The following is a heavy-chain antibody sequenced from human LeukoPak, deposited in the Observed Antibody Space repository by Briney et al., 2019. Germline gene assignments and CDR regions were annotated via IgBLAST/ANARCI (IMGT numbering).Heavy chain of an antibody. CDR1: GFTFSGHA. Sequence: GGSPRLSCAASGFTFSGHAMNWVRQAPGKGLEWVSGISGGGGSVYYADSVKGRFTISRDNAKNTLYLQMNSLRAEDTAVYYCARDYGRSRDYGMDVWGQGTTVTVSS. CDR3: ARDYGRSRDYGMDV. J-gene: IGHJ6*02. D-gene: IGHD3-10*01. V-gene: IGHV3-23*01. CDR2: ISGGGGSV.